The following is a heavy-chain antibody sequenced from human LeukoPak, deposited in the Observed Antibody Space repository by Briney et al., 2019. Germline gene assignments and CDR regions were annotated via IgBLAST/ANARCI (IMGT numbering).Heavy chain of an antibody. CDR3: ARGDEYTTSP. V-gene: IGHV3-7*05. Sequence: GGPLRLSCAASGFTFSSFWMSWVRQAPGKGLEWVANIKRDGGDKYYVDSVKGRFSISRDNAKNSLYLHMNSLRAEDTAVYYCARGDEYTTSPWGQGTLVTVSS. CDR1: GFTFSSFW. CDR2: IKRDGGDK. D-gene: IGHD2-2*02. J-gene: IGHJ4*02.